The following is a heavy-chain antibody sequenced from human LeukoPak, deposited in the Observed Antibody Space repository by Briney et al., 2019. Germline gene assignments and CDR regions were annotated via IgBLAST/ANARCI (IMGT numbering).Heavy chain of an antibody. Sequence: ASVKVSCKASGYTFTGYYMHWVRQAPGQGLEWMGWINPNSGGTNYAQKFQGRVTMTRDTSISTAYMELSRLRSDDTAVYYCATDLYGIAAAGHYYYYGMDVWGQGTTVTVSS. J-gene: IGHJ6*02. CDR2: INPNSGGT. CDR3: ATDLYGIAAAGHYYYYGMDV. V-gene: IGHV1-2*02. D-gene: IGHD6-13*01. CDR1: GYTFTGYY.